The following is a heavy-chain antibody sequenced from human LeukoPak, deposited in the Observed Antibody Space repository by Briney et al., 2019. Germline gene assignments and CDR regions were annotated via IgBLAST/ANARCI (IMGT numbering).Heavy chain of an antibody. CDR1: GYTFTGYY. J-gene: IGHJ4*02. D-gene: IGHD4-17*01. CDR3: ARRPDYGDPWDY. CDR2: INPNSGGT. V-gene: IGHV1-2*02. Sequence: ASVKVSCKASGYTFTGYYMHWVRQAPGQGLEWMGWINPNSGGTNYAQKFQGRVTMTRDTSISTAYMELSRLRSDDTAVYYCARRPDYGDPWDYWGQGTLVTVSS.